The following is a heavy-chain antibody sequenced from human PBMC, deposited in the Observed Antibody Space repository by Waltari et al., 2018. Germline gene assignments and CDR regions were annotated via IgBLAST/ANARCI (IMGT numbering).Heavy chain of an antibody. J-gene: IGHJ4*02. D-gene: IGHD3-22*01. V-gene: IGHV3-23*01. CDR3: AKADYDRSGYYYPPDC. CDR1: GFTFTAYA. Sequence: EVQLLESGGGLVQPGGSLRLSCAASGFTFTAYAMSWVRQAPGKGLEWVSTISGTADSTYYAGSVKGRFTISRDNSKNTLYLQMNSLRAEDTAVYYCAKADYDRSGYYYPPDCWGQGTLVTVSS. CDR2: ISGTADST.